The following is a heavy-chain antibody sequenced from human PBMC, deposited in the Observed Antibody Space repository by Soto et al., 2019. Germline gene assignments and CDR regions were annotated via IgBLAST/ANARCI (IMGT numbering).Heavy chain of an antibody. J-gene: IGHJ6*02. Sequence: PGGSLRLSCAASGFTFSNDWMHWVRQAPGKGLEWVSRINADGGSTHYADSVRGRFTISRDNSKNTLYLQMNSLRAEGTAVYYCAKDVGNAAGPKYYHYGLDVWRPGTTVTVSS. CDR3: AKDVGNAAGPKYYHYGLDV. V-gene: IGHV3-74*01. CDR2: INADGGST. D-gene: IGHD6-13*01. CDR1: GFTFSNDW.